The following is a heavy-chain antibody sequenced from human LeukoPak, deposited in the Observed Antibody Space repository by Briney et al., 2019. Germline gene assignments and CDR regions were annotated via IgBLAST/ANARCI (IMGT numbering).Heavy chain of an antibody. Sequence: PSETLSLTCTVSGASIRSGDYYWSWIRQPPGKGLEWIGEINHSGSTNYNPSLKSRVTISVDTSKNQFSLKLSSVTAADTAVYYCASIYGRFRCSGGSCYSIRDYWGQGTLVTVSS. CDR1: GASIRSGDYY. CDR3: ASIYGRFRCSGGSCYSIRDY. CDR2: INHSGST. V-gene: IGHV4-34*01. J-gene: IGHJ4*02. D-gene: IGHD2-15*01.